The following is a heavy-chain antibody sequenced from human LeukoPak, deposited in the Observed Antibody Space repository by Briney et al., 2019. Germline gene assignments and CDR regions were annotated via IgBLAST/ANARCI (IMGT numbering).Heavy chain of an antibody. CDR2: IIGSAVNT. CDR1: GLIVSSYG. CDR3: AKYTSGTSYRGLDQ. V-gene: IGHV3-23*01. Sequence: GGSLRLSCGASGLIVSSYGMSWVRQAPGKGLEWVSTIIGSAVNTYYADSVKGRFTISRDDSKNTVYLQMNSLRAEDTAVYSCAKYTSGTSYRGLDQWGQGTLVTVSS. J-gene: IGHJ4*02. D-gene: IGHD3-10*01.